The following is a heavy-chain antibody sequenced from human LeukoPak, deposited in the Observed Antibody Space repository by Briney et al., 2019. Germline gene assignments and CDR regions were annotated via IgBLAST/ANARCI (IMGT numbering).Heavy chain of an antibody. CDR1: GFTFSSYA. CDR3: ARGYSSGWSNNFDY. CDR2: ISYDGSNK. V-gene: IGHV3-30-3*01. Sequence: GGSLRLSCAASGFTFSSYAMHWVRQAPGKGLEWLAVISYDGSNKYYADSVKGRFTISRDNSKNTLYLQMNSLRAEDTAVYYCARGYSSGWSNNFDYWGQGTLVTVSS. J-gene: IGHJ4*02. D-gene: IGHD6-19*01.